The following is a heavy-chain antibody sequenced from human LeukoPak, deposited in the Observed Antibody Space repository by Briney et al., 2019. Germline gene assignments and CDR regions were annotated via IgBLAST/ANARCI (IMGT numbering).Heavy chain of an antibody. CDR2: IFADGGT. J-gene: IGHJ4*02. CDR1: GFTVSNSY. CDR3: ARTNNYAYVH. Sequence: GGSLRLSCAASGFTVSNSYMTWVRQAPGKGLEWVSIIFADGGTYYADSLRGRFTISRDISKNTVFLQMNSLRAEDTAVYYCARTNNYAYVHWGQGTLVTVSS. D-gene: IGHD5-18*01. V-gene: IGHV3-66*01.